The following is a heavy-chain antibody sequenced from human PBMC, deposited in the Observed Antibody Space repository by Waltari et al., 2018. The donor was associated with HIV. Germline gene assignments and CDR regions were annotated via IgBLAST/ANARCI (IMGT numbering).Heavy chain of an antibody. J-gene: IGHJ1*01. Sequence: QVQLVQSGAEVKKPGASVRVSCKTFGYTFTDYHIHWVRQALGQGLEWMGWSNPNSGGTHAAQRFQGRVTMTRDTSANTAYMDLNGLTSDDTAIYYCTRVVRGSPIDYWGQGTLVTVSS. CDR2: SNPNSGGT. V-gene: IGHV1-2*02. D-gene: IGHD3-10*01. CDR1: GYTFTDYH. CDR3: TRVVRGSPIDY.